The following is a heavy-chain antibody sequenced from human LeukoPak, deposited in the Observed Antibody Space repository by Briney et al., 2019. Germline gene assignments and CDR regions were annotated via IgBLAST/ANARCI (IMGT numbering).Heavy chain of an antibody. CDR2: ISGSGTT. CDR3: AKMQGYFDY. CDR1: GFSFRTNG. J-gene: IGHJ4*01. Sequence: PGGSLRLSCAASGFSFRTNGMSWVRQAPGKGLEWVSAISGSGTTHYADSVKGRFTISRDNSKYTVSLQMNSLRADDTAVYHCAKMQGYFDYWGQGTLVAVSS. V-gene: IGHV3-23*01.